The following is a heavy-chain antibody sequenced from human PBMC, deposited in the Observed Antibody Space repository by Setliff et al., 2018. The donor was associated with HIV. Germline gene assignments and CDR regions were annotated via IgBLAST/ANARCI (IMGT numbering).Heavy chain of an antibody. D-gene: IGHD3-10*01. CDR2: IYTSGNT. CDR3: ARAAGGSGSYNRHYYYYYYMDV. Sequence: PSETLSLTCTVSGDSISGNYWTWIRQPAGKGLEWIGRIYTSGNTNYNPSLKSRVTMSVDTSKNQFSLNLSSVTAADTAVYYCARAAGGSGSYNRHYYYYYYMDVWGRGTTVTVS. V-gene: IGHV4-4*07. CDR1: GDSISGNY. J-gene: IGHJ6*03.